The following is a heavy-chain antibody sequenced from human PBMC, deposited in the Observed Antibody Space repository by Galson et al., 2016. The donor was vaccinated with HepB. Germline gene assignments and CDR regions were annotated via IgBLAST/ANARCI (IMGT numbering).Heavy chain of an antibody. D-gene: IGHD3-22*01. CDR2: IYYTGNT. CDR3: AAYNYDGTY. J-gene: IGHJ4*02. V-gene: IGHV4-31*03. CDR1: GGSISSGGYY. Sequence: TLSLTCTVSGGSISSGGYYWSWIRQHPGQGLEWIGYIYYTGNTDYDPSLKRRVSISVDTSKNQFSLKLSSVTAAEPAVYYFAAYNYDGTYWGQGTLVTVSS.